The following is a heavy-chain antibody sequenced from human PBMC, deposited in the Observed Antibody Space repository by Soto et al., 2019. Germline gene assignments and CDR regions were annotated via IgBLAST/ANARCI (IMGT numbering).Heavy chain of an antibody. CDR1: GGSVNTYS. CDR3: GRASYYSYLDV. Sequence: SETLSLTCTLSGGSVNTYSWGWIRQPPGKELEWVGYISYIGSTNYNPSLKSRGTMSLVTSKNQFSLNLVSVTAADTVVDDWGRASYYSYLDVWRKGTQVSV. J-gene: IGHJ6*03. CDR2: ISYIGST. V-gene: IGHV4-59*02.